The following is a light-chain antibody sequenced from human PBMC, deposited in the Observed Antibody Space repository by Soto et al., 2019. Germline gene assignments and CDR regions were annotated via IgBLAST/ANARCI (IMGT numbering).Light chain of an antibody. CDR3: TSYAGSNVYV. CDR2: EVN. Sequence: QSVLTQPPSASGSPGQSVTISCSGTSRDVGGYNYVSWYQQHPGKAPKLMIFEVNKRPSGVPDRFSGSKSGNTASLTVSGLQAEDEADYYCTSYAGSNVYVFGTGTKVTVL. J-gene: IGLJ1*01. V-gene: IGLV2-8*01. CDR1: SRDVGGYNY.